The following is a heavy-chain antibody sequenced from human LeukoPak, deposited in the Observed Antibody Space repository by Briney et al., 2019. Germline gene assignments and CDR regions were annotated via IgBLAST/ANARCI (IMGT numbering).Heavy chain of an antibody. V-gene: IGHV3-9*01. CDR1: GFTFDDYA. CDR2: ISWNSGSI. Sequence: PGGSLRLSCAASGFTFDDYAMHWVRQAPRKGLEWVSGISWNSGSIGYADSVKGRFTISRDNAKNSLYLQMNSLRAEDTALYYCAKGDSSGWYLFDYWGQGTLVTVSS. J-gene: IGHJ4*02. CDR3: AKGDSSGWYLFDY. D-gene: IGHD6-19*01.